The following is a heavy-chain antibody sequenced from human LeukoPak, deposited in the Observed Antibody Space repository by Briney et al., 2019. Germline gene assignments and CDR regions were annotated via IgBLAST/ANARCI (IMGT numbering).Heavy chain of an antibody. CDR3: ARVDSSGSDAFDI. J-gene: IGHJ3*02. V-gene: IGHV3-53*01. CDR1: GFTVSSNY. D-gene: IGHD3-22*01. Sequence: GGSLRLSCAASGFTVSSNYMSWVRQAPGKGLEWVSVIYSGGSTYYADSVKGRFTISRDNSKNTLYLQMNSLRAEDTAVYYCARVDSSGSDAFDIWGQGTMVTVSS. CDR2: IYSGGST.